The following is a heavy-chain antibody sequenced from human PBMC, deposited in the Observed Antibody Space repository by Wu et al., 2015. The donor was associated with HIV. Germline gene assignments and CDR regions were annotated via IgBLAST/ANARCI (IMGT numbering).Heavy chain of an antibody. Sequence: QVQLVQSGAEVKKPGASVKVSCKASGYTFTGYYMHWVRQAPGQGLEWMGWINPNSGGTSYAQKFQGRVAMTRDTSISTAYMELSRLRSDDTAVYYCARVCCGVSSSYFDYWGQGTLVTVSS. CDR2: INPNSGGT. D-gene: IGHD6-6*01. CDR1: GYTFTGYY. J-gene: IGHJ4*02. CDR3: ARVCCGVSSSYFDY. V-gene: IGHV1-2*02.